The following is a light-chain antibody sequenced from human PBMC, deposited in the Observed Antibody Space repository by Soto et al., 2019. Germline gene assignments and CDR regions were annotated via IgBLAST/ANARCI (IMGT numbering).Light chain of an antibody. V-gene: IGKV3-15*01. J-gene: IGKJ4*01. CDR3: QQYNNWPPI. CDR1: QSVSSN. Sequence: EIVMTQSPATLSVSPGERATLSCRASQSVSSNLAWYQQKPGQAPRLLIYGTSTRATGIPARFSGSGSGTEFTLTIRSLQSEDFAVYYCQQYNNWPPIFGGGTKVEI. CDR2: GTS.